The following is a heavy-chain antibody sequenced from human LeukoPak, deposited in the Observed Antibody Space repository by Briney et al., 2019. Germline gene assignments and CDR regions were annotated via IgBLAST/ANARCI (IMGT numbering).Heavy chain of an antibody. D-gene: IGHD3-22*01. Sequence: PSETLSLTCVVSGGSVSGYYWSWIRQPPGKGLEYIGYIYYSGSTNYNPSLKSRVTISVDTSKNQFSLKLSSVTAADTAVYYCARTNPYYYDSSGYRNLDAFDIWGQGTMVTVSS. CDR1: GGSVSGYY. J-gene: IGHJ3*02. CDR2: IYYSGST. CDR3: ARTNPYYYDSSGYRNLDAFDI. V-gene: IGHV4-59*02.